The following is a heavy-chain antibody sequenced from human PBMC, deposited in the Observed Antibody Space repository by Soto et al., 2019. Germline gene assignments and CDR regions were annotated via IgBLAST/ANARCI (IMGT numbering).Heavy chain of an antibody. CDR1: GVXFSNAG. D-gene: IGHD6-6*01. J-gene: IGHJ4*02. CDR3: TTDGECSSNFDF. V-gene: IGHV3-15*01. Sequence: CGFIRLSSAVCGVXFSNAGVSCVLQKTGKGLEWVGRIKSKTDGGITDYAAPVKGRFTISRDDSKNTLYLQMNSLKTEDTAVYYCTTDGECSSNFDFWGQRTLVTVSS. CDR2: IKSKTDGGIT.